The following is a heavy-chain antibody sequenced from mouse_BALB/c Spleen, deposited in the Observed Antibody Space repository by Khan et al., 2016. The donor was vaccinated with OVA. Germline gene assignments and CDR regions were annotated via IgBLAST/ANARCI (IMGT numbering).Heavy chain of an antibody. CDR2: INYGGNN. V-gene: IGHV3-6*02. CDR1: GYSITSGYY. J-gene: IGHJ3*01. CDR3: ERGGRWFDY. Sequence: EVKLEESGPGLVKPSQSLSLTCSVTGYSITSGYYWNWIRQFPGNTLEWMGYINYGGNNNYNPSLKNRISITRDPSKNQFFLRLNSVTAEDSATYYCERGGRWFDYWGQGTLVTVSA.